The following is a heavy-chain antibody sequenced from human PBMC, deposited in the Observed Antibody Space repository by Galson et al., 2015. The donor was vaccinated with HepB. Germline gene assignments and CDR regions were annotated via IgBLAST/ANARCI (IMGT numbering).Heavy chain of an antibody. D-gene: IGHD3-10*01. CDR3: AKELSMDVLLWFGLRPGPGAFDI. V-gene: IGHV3-23*01. CDR2: ISGSGGST. Sequence: SLRLSCAASGFTFSSYAMSWVRQAPGKGLEWVSAISGSGGSTYYADSVKGRFTISRDNSENTLYLQMNSLRAEDTAVYYCAKELSMDVLLWFGLRPGPGAFDIWGQGTMVTVSS. CDR1: GFTFSSYA. J-gene: IGHJ3*02.